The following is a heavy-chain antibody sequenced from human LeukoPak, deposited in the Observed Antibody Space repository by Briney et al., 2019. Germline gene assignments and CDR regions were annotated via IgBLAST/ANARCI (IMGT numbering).Heavy chain of an antibody. CDR3: ARGTIAARHENWFDP. Sequence: SETLSLTCTVSGGSISSSSYYWGWIRQPPGKGLEWIGSIYYSGSTYYNPSLKSRVTISVDTSKNQFSLKLSSVTAADTAVYYCARGTIAARHENWFDPWGQGTLVTVSS. D-gene: IGHD6-6*01. CDR1: GGSISSSSYY. J-gene: IGHJ5*02. V-gene: IGHV4-39*07. CDR2: IYYSGST.